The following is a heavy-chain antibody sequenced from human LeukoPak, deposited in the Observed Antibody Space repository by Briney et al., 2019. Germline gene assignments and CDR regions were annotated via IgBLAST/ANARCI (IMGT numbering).Heavy chain of an antibody. Sequence: SQTLSLTCAISGDSVSSKSATSNWIRQSPSRGLEWLGWTYYRSQWYYDYAVSVKGRIVINPDTSKNQFSLQLNSVTPEHTAVYYCARGASRYFEYWGQGTLVTVSS. D-gene: IGHD6-6*01. CDR3: ARGASRYFEY. J-gene: IGHJ4*02. CDR2: TYYRSQWYY. CDR1: GDSVSSKSAT. V-gene: IGHV6-1*01.